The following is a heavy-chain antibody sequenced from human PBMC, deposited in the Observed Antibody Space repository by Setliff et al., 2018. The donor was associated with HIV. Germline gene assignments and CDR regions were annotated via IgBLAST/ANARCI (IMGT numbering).Heavy chain of an antibody. CDR3: ARDPGGLYCRSTSCQGGCFDP. D-gene: IGHD2-2*01. CDR2: INQSENT. CDR1: GGSFSGYY. V-gene: IGHV4-34*01. Sequence: SETLSLTCTVYGGSFSGYYWSWIRQPPGMGLEWIGEINQSENTNYNPSLKNRVTISVDTSKNQLSLKLRSVTAADTAVYYCARDPGGLYCRSTSCQGGCFDPWGQG. J-gene: IGHJ5*02.